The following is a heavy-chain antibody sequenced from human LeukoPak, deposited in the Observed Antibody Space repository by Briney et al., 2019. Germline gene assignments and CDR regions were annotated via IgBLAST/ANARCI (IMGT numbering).Heavy chain of an antibody. D-gene: IGHD6-13*01. CDR2: ISYDGNNK. V-gene: IGHV3-30-3*01. J-gene: IGHJ6*02. Sequence: PGRSLRLSCAASGFTFSIYAMHGVRQAPSKGLEWVAVISYDGNNKYYADSVKGRFTISRDNYKNTLYLQMNSLRAEDTAVYYCARLAAAGPIYYYYGMDVWGQGTTVTVSS. CDR3: ARLAAAGPIYYYYGMDV. CDR1: GFTFSIYA.